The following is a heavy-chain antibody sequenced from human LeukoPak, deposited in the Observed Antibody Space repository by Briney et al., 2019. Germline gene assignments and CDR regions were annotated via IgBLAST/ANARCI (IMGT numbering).Heavy chain of an antibody. CDR2: ISGSGGST. V-gene: IGHV3-23*01. CDR3: AKDLLGRPRNDY. CDR1: GFTFSSYA. J-gene: IGHJ4*02. Sequence: GGSLRLSCAASGFTFSSYAMSWVRQAPGKGLEWVSAISGSGGSTYYADSVKGRFTISRDNSKNTLYLQMNSLRAEDTAVYYRAKDLLGRPRNDYWGQGTLVTVSS.